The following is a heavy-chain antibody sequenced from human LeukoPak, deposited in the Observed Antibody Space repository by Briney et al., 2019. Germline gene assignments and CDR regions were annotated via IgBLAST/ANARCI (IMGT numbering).Heavy chain of an antibody. CDR2: LSGIGDST. CDR3: ARLSYYDFWSGYYTAYFDL. J-gene: IGHJ2*01. Sequence: GGSLRLSCAASGFTFSIYALSWVRQAPGKGLEWVSTLSGIGDSTYYADSVKGRFIISRDNSKNTLYLQMNSLRAEDTAVYYCARLSYYDFWSGYYTAYFDLWGRGTLVTVSS. CDR1: GFTFSIYA. V-gene: IGHV3-23*01. D-gene: IGHD3-3*01.